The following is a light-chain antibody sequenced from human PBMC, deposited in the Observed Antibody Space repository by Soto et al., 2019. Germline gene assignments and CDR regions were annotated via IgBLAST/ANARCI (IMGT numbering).Light chain of an antibody. Sequence: QSVLTQPASVSGSPGQSITISCTGTSSDVGGYYFVSWYQQYPGKAPKLMIYEVSNRPSGVSNRFSGSKSGNTASLTISGLQAEDEADYCCSSYTSSSTYVFGTGTKVTVL. CDR1: SSDVGGYYF. V-gene: IGLV2-14*01. J-gene: IGLJ1*01. CDR2: EVS. CDR3: SSYTSSSTYV.